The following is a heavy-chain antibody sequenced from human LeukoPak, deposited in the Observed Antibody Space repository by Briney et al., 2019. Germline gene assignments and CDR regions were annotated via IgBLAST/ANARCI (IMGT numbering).Heavy chain of an antibody. D-gene: IGHD4-17*01. CDR1: GFTFSTYA. CDR2: ISGSGGST. J-gene: IGHJ4*02. CDR3: AYGDYDC. V-gene: IGHV3-23*01. Sequence: GGSLRLSCAASGFTFSTYAMNWVRQAPGKGLEWVSTISGSGGSTYYADSVKGRFTISRDNSKNTLYLQMNSLRVEDTAVYYCAYGDYDCWGQGTLVTVSS.